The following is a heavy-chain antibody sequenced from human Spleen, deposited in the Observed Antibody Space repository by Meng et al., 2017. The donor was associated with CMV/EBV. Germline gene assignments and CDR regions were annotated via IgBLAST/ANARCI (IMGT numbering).Heavy chain of an antibody. Sequence: GYTFTGQYIHWVRQAPGHGLEWMGWINPNSGGTNYEQKFQGRVTMTRDTSISTAYMELSSLRSDDTAVYYCARGGGKTYYDFWSAYYMNWGQGTLVTVS. CDR1: GYTFTGQY. D-gene: IGHD3-3*01. V-gene: IGHV1-2*02. CDR2: INPNSGGT. J-gene: IGHJ4*02. CDR3: ARGGGKTYYDFWSAYYMN.